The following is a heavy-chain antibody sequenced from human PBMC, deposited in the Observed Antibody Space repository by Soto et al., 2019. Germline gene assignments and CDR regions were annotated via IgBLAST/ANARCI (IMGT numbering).Heavy chain of an antibody. Sequence: ASVKVSCKASGGTFSSYTISWVRQAPGQGFEWMGRIIPILGIANYAQKFQGRVTITADKSTSTAYMELSSLRSEDTAVYYCARDRLRYFDWPEDAFDIWGQGTMVTVSS. CDR1: GGTFSSYT. D-gene: IGHD3-9*01. CDR3: ARDRLRYFDWPEDAFDI. CDR2: IIPILGIA. J-gene: IGHJ3*02. V-gene: IGHV1-69*04.